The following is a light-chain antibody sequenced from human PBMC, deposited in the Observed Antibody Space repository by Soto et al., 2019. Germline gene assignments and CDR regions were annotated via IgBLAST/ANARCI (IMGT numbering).Light chain of an antibody. V-gene: IGKV3-15*01. J-gene: IGKJ1*01. Sequence: EIVMTQSPGALSVSLGERATLSCRASQSVSSKLAWYQQKPGQPPRLLIHGASTRATGVPARFSGSGSGTEFTLTISSLQSEDFAVYYCQQYNKWPRTFGQGTKVDIK. CDR2: GAS. CDR1: QSVSSK. CDR3: QQYNKWPRT.